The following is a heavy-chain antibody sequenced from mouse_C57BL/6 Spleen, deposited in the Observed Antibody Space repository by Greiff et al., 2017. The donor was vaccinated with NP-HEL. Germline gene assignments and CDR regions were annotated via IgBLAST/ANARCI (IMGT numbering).Heavy chain of an antibody. CDR2: ISDGGSYT. J-gene: IGHJ3*01. CDR1: GFTFSSYA. V-gene: IGHV5-4*01. CDR3: ARDDEEEPFAY. Sequence: EVHLVESGGGLVKPGGSLKLSCAASGFTFSSYAMSWVRQTPEKRLEWVATISDGGSYTYYPDNVKGRFTISRDNAKNNLYLQMSHLKSEDTAMYYCARDDEEEPFAYWGQGTLVTVSA.